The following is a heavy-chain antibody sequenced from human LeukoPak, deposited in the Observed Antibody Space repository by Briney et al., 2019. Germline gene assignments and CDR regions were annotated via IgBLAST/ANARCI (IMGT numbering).Heavy chain of an antibody. J-gene: IGHJ3*02. D-gene: IGHD3-16*01. V-gene: IGHV3-23*01. CDR1: GFTFSNAW. Sequence: GGSLRLSCAASGFTFSNAWMSWVRQAPGKGLEWVSAISGSGGSTYYADSVKGRFTISRDNSKNTLYLQMNSLRAEDTAVYYCAKRGRAASYDAFDIWGQGTMVTVSS. CDR3: AKRGRAASYDAFDI. CDR2: ISGSGGST.